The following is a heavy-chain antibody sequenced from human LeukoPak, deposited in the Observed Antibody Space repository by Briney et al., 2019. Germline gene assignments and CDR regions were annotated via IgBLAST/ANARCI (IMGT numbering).Heavy chain of an antibody. CDR2: TSYDGSKK. V-gene: IGHV3-30*03. CDR1: GFIFSNYG. Sequence: GGSLRLSCAASGFIFSNYGMHWVRQAPGKGLEWVAVTSYDGSKKYYPDSVKGRFTISRDNSKNTLYLQMNSLRAEDTAVYYCARDRDQWLEVYYYYGMDVWGQGTTVTVSS. CDR3: ARDRDQWLEVYYYYGMDV. J-gene: IGHJ6*02. D-gene: IGHD3-22*01.